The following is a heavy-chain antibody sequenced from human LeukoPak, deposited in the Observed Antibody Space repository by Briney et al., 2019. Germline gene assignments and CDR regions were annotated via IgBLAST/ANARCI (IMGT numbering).Heavy chain of an antibody. J-gene: IGHJ3*02. Sequence: GGSLRLSCAASGFDFSTYWMHWVRQAPGKGLVWVARIKNDGSTTTYADSVKGRFTISRDNAKNTLYGQMDSLRAEDTAVYFWAREPRISEWSPGAFDIWGQGTVVTVSS. CDR3: AREPRISEWSPGAFDI. CDR1: GFDFSTYW. V-gene: IGHV3-74*01. CDR2: IKNDGSTT. D-gene: IGHD3-3*01.